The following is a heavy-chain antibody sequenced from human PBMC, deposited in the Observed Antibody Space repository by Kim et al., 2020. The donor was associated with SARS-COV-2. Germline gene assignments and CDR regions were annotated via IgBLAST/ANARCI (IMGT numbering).Heavy chain of an antibody. D-gene: IGHD1-1*01. V-gene: IGHV4-4*02. CDR2: GSP. J-gene: IGHJ4*02. Sequence: GSPNYNPSRKTRITSSVDKSKHQFALKLSSVTAADTAVYYCARGRRNADWGQGPLVTVSS. CDR3: ARGRRNAD.